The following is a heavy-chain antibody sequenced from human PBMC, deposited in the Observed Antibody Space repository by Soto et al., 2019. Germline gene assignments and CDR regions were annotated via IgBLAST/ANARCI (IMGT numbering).Heavy chain of an antibody. CDR2: IYSTAST. Sequence: QVQLQESGPGLVKPSETLSLTCIVSGDSMNKYYWSWIRQSPGKGLEWIGYIYSTASTNRNPSLESRVTMSVDTSKNQFALRLRSVTAADTAVYYCARGGLMSLGRDAFDIWGRGTMVTVSS. CDR3: ARGGLMSLGRDAFDI. D-gene: IGHD2-8*01. V-gene: IGHV4-59*01. J-gene: IGHJ3*02. CDR1: GDSMNKYY.